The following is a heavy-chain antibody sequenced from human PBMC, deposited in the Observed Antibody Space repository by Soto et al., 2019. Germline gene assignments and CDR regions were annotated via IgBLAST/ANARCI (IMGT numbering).Heavy chain of an antibody. D-gene: IGHD3-10*01. J-gene: IGHJ5*02. CDR3: AKVVNLGPKTACAIDL. CDR1: GDSASSNTAS. Sequence: PSQTLSLTCALSGDSASSNTASWNWIRQSPSRGLEWLGRTYFRSKWYNDYAVSVKSRIIINPDTSNNQFSLQLNSVTPEDAAVYFCAKVVNLGPKTACAIDLWGQGILVTVSS. CDR2: TYFRSKWYN. V-gene: IGHV6-1*01.